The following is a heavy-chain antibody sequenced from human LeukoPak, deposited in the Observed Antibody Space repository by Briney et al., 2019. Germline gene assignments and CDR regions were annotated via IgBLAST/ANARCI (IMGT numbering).Heavy chain of an antibody. CDR1: GFSFSAYI. V-gene: IGHV3-33*08. Sequence: PGGSLRLSCAASGFSFSAYIMNWVRQAPGKGLEWVADIWFDGKNEHFADSVKGRFTISRDNSKNTMYLQINSLRVEDSAVYYCARDRHCVKGICHSPPGMDVWGQGTTVTVSS. J-gene: IGHJ6*02. CDR3: ARDRHCVKGICHSPPGMDV. D-gene: IGHD6-13*01. CDR2: IWFDGKNE.